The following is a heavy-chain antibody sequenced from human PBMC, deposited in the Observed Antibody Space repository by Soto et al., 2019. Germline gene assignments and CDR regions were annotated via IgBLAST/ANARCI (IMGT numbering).Heavy chain of an antibody. Sequence: SETLSLTCTVSGGSISGSTYYWAWIRQPPGKGPEWIGSIYYSGSAYDNPALKSRVTISVDTSKNQFSLKLTSVTAADTAVYFCARPRRGATFFSGFDSWGQEIVVPVPS. V-gene: IGHV4-39*01. CDR2: IYYSGSA. D-gene: IGHD3-3*01. J-gene: IGHJ4*02. CDR3: ARPRRGATFFSGFDS. CDR1: GGSISGSTYY.